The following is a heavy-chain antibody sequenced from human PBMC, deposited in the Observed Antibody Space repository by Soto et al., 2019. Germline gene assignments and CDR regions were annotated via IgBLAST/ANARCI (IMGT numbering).Heavy chain of an antibody. J-gene: IGHJ5*02. CDR2: ISYDGSNK. Sequence: QVQLVESGGGVVQPGRSLRLSCAASGFTFSSYAMHWVRQAPGKGLEWVAVISYDGSNKYYADSVKGRFTISRDNSKNTLYLQMNSLRAEDTAVYYCARERDPIALAGRGDWFDPWGQGTLVTVSS. V-gene: IGHV3-30-3*01. D-gene: IGHD6-19*01. CDR3: ARERDPIALAGRGDWFDP. CDR1: GFTFSSYA.